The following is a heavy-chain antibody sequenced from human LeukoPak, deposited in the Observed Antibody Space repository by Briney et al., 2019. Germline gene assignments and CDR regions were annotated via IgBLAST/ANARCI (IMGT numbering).Heavy chain of an antibody. CDR3: AKPHPKSSGSYLN. CDR2: ISYDGSNK. V-gene: IGHV3-30-3*02. J-gene: IGHJ4*02. Sequence: PGRSLRLSCAASGFTFSSYAMHWVRQAPGKGLEWVAVISYDGSNKYYADSVKGRFTISRDNSKNTLYLQMNSLRAEDTAVYYCAKPHPKSSGSYLNWGQGTLVTVSS. CDR1: GFTFSSYA. D-gene: IGHD1-26*01.